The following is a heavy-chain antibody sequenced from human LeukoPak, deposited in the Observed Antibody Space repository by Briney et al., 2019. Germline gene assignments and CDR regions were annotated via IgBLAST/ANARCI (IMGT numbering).Heavy chain of an antibody. J-gene: IGHJ6*02. D-gene: IGHD3-22*01. Sequence: PSETLSLTCTVSGGSISSSSFYWGWLRQPPGKGLEWLGSIYYSGSTYYNPSLYNPSLKSRVTISVDTSKTQFSLNLSSLTAADTAVYYCARHGADSNYYYYGMDVWGQGTTVTVSS. CDR3: ARHGADSNYYYYGMDV. CDR1: GGSISSSSFY. CDR2: IYYSGST. V-gene: IGHV4-39*01.